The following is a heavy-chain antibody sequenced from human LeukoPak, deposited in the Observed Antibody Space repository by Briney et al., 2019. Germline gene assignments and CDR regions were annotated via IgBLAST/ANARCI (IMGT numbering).Heavy chain of an antibody. CDR3: ARDSGSGYLPDY. Sequence: PGGSLRLSCAASGFTFSSYAMHWVRQVPGKGLEWVAVIVYDGSEKKYADSVKGRFTISRDNSKNTLYVQMNSLRAEDTAMYYCARDSGSGYLPDYWGQGTLVTVSS. CDR2: IVYDGSEK. CDR1: GFTFSSYA. J-gene: IGHJ4*02. V-gene: IGHV3-30-3*01. D-gene: IGHD3-22*01.